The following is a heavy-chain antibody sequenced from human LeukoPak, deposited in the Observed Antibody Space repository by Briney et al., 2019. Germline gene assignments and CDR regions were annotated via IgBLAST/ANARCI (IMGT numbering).Heavy chain of an antibody. CDR2: FDPEDGET. CDR1: GYTLTELS. V-gene: IGHV1-24*01. Sequence: ASVNVSCKVSGYTLTELSMHWVRQAPGKGREWMGGFDPEDGETIYAHKFQGRVTMTEDTSTDTAYMELSSLRSEDTAVYYCATSGYCSGGSCYSGMGAYYYYGMDVWGQGTTVTVSS. CDR3: ATSGYCSGGSCYSGMGAYYYYGMDV. D-gene: IGHD2-15*01. J-gene: IGHJ6*02.